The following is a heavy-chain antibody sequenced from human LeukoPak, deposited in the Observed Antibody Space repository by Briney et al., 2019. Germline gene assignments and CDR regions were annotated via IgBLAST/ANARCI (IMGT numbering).Heavy chain of an antibody. V-gene: IGHV3-30*02. CDR3: ARVLYGDSPYFDY. Sequence: PGGSLRLSCAASGFTFSSYGMHWVCQAPGKGLEWVAFIRYDGSNKYYADSVKGRFTISRDNAKNSLYLQMNSLRAEDTAVYYCARVLYGDSPYFDYWGQGTLVTVSS. D-gene: IGHD4-17*01. CDR1: GFTFSSYG. CDR2: IRYDGSNK. J-gene: IGHJ4*02.